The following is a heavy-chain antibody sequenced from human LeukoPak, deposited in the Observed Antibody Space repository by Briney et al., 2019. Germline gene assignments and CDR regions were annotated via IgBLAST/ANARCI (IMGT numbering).Heavy chain of an antibody. Sequence: PGGSLRLSCAASGFTFSSYAMSWVRQAPGKGLEWVSAISGSGGSTYYADSVKGRFTISRDNSKNTLYLQMNSLRAEDTAVYYCAKGGYSYILPGCYFDYWGQGTLVTVSS. CDR2: ISGSGGST. D-gene: IGHD5-18*01. V-gene: IGHV3-23*01. CDR1: GFTFSSYA. J-gene: IGHJ4*02. CDR3: AKGGYSYILPGCYFDY.